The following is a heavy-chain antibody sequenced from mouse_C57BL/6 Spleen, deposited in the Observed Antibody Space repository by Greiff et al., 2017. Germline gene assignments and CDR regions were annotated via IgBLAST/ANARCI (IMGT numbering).Heavy chain of an antibody. J-gene: IGHJ2*01. CDR2: IYPGDGDT. CDR1: GYAFSSSW. V-gene: IGHV1-82*01. CDR3: ARHGGYYPYYFDY. Sequence: VQLQQSGPELVKPGASVKISCKASGYAFSSSWMNWVKQRPGKGLEWIGRIYPGDGDTNYNGKFKGKATLTADKSSSTAYMQLSSLTSEDSAVYFCARHGGYYPYYFDYWGQGTTLPVSS. D-gene: IGHD2-3*01.